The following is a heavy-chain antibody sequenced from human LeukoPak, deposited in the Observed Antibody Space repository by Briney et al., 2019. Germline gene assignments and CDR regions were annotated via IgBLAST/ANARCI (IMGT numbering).Heavy chain of an antibody. Sequence: PSETLSLTCTVSGGSISSYYWSWIRQPPGKGLEWIGYIYYSGSTNYNPSLKSRVTISVDTSKNQFSLKLSSVTAADTAVYYCARDLSFQNYNWFDPWGQGTLVTVSS. CDR3: ARDLSFQNYNWFDP. J-gene: IGHJ5*02. CDR1: GGSISSYY. CDR2: IYYSGST. D-gene: IGHD2/OR15-2a*01. V-gene: IGHV4-59*01.